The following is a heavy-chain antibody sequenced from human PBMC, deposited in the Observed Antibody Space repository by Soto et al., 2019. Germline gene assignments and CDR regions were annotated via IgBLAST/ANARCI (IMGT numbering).Heavy chain of an antibody. CDR3: SSPDYYGSGSYLNWFDP. Sequence: PGGSLRRACAASGFTFSSYSINRVRQAPGKGLEWVSSISSSSSYIYYADSVKGRFTISRDNAKNSLYLQMNSLRAEDTAVYYCSSPDYYGSGSYLNWFDPWGQGTLVTVSS. J-gene: IGHJ5*02. V-gene: IGHV3-21*01. CDR1: GFTFSSYS. D-gene: IGHD3-10*01. CDR2: ISSSSSYI.